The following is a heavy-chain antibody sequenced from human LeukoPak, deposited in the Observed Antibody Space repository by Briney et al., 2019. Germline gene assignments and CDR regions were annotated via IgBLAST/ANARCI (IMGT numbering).Heavy chain of an antibody. CDR2: IYTSGST. D-gene: IGHD3-16*01. J-gene: IGHJ5*02. V-gene: IGHV4-4*07. Sequence: NSSETLSLTRTVSGGSISSYYWSWIRQPAGKGLEWIGRIYTSGSTNYNPSLKSRVTISVDTSKNQFSLKLSSVTAADTAVYYCARDGGLNWFDPWGQGTLVTVSS. CDR3: ARDGGLNWFDP. CDR1: GGSISSYY.